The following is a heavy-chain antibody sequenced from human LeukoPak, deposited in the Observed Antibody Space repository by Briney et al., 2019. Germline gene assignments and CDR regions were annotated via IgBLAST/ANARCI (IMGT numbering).Heavy chain of an antibody. V-gene: IGHV3-48*01. CDR2: ISSSSSTI. CDR3: ARGDREVVAATPLDY. J-gene: IGHJ4*02. D-gene: IGHD2-15*01. Sequence: GGSLRLSCAASGFTFSSYSMNWVRQAPGKGLEWVSYISSSSSTIYYADSVRGRFTISRDNAKNSLYLQMNSLRAEDTAVYYCARGDREVVAATPLDYWGQGTLVTVSS. CDR1: GFTFSSYS.